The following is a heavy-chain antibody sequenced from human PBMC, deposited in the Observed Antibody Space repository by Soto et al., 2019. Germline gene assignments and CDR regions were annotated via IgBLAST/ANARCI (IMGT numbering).Heavy chain of an antibody. CDR2: IIPIFGTA. D-gene: IGHD4-17*01. Sequence: ASVKVSCKASGGTFSSYAISWVRQAPGQGLEWMGGIIPIFGTANYAQKFQGRVTLTADETTSTAYMELSRLRSEDQAVYDCARAPDYGDFVWFDPWGQGTLVTVSS. V-gene: IGHV1-69*13. CDR3: ARAPDYGDFVWFDP. J-gene: IGHJ5*02. CDR1: GGTFSSYA.